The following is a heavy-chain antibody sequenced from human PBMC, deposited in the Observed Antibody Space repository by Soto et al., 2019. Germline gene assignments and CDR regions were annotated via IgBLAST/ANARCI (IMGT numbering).Heavy chain of an antibody. CDR3: AKDGGYAYYDSSGYYFAY. J-gene: IGHJ4*02. Sequence: GGSLRLSCAASGFTFSNYAMNWVRQAPGKGLEWVSVITSSGGSTYYADSVKGRFTISRDNSKNTLYLQMNSLRAEDTAVYYCAKDGGYAYYDSSGYYFAYWGQGTLVTVSS. CDR2: ITSSGGST. D-gene: IGHD3-22*01. CDR1: GFTFSNYA. V-gene: IGHV3-23*01.